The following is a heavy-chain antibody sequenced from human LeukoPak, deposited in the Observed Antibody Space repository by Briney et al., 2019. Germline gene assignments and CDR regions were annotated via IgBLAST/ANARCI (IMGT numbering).Heavy chain of an antibody. J-gene: IGHJ4*02. CDR3: AKVSTPYCSSTSCYLDY. CDR1: GFTFSSYA. D-gene: IGHD2-2*01. V-gene: IGHV3-23*01. Sequence: PGGSLRLSCAASGFTFSSYAMSWVRQAPGKGLEWVSAISGSGGSTYYADSVKGRFTISRDNSKNTLYLQMNSLRAEDTAVYYCAKVSTPYCSSTSCYLDYWGQGTLVTVSS. CDR2: ISGSGGST.